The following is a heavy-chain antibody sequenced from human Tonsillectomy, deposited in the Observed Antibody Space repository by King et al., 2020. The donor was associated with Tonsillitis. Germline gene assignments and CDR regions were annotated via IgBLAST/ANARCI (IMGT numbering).Heavy chain of an antibody. CDR2: INYSCSP. V-gene: IGHV4-31*03. D-gene: IGHD6-19*01. CDR1: GGSFISDGYY. J-gene: IGHJ4*02. CDR3: ARDPRPLAVAGTGY. Sequence: VQLQESGRGLVKPSQTLSSTCTVSGGSFISDGYYWSWFRQHPGKGLEWIWYINYSCSPYYNPSLKSRVTRSVDTSKNQLSLKLSSVTAADTAVYYCARDPRPLAVAGTGYWGQGTLVTVSS.